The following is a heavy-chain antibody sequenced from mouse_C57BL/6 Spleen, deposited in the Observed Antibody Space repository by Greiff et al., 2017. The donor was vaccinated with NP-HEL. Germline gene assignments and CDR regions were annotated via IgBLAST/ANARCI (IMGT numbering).Heavy chain of an antibody. V-gene: IGHV1-81*01. CDR1: GYTFTSYG. CDR3: ARSGDYGYDAYYFDY. J-gene: IGHJ2*01. Sequence: VQLQQSGAELARPGASVKLSCKASGYTFTSYGISWVKQRTGQGLEWIGEIYPRSGNTYYNEKFKGKATLTADKSSSTAYMELRSLTSEDSAVYFCARSGDYGYDAYYFDYWGQGTTLTVSS. D-gene: IGHD2-2*01. CDR2: IYPRSGNT.